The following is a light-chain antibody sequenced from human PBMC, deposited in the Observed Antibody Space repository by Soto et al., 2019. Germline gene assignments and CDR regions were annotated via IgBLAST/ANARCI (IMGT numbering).Light chain of an antibody. CDR1: QGISSY. V-gene: IGKV1-8*01. J-gene: IGKJ1*01. CDR3: QQYYSYPWT. CDR2: AAS. Sequence: AIRMTQSPSSFSASTGDRVTITCRASQGISSYLAWYQQKPGKAPKLLIYAASPLQSGVPSRFSGSGSGTDFTLTISCLQSEDFATYYWQQYYSYPWTFGQVTKVEIK.